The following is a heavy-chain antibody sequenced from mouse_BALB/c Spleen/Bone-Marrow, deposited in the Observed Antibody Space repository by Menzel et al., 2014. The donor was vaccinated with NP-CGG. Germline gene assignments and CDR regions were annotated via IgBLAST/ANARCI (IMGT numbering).Heavy chain of an antibody. CDR3: ARPHYYGSSWFAC. CDR2: ISSGGSYT. J-gene: IGHJ3*01. CDR1: GFTFSSYA. V-gene: IGHV5-9-3*01. D-gene: IGHD1-1*01. Sequence: EVQLVESGGGLVKPGGSLKLSCAVSGFTFSSYAMSWVRQTPEKRLEWVATISSGGSYTYYPDSVKGRFTISRDNAKNTLYLQMSSLRSEDTAMYYCARPHYYGSSWFACWGQGTLVTVSA.